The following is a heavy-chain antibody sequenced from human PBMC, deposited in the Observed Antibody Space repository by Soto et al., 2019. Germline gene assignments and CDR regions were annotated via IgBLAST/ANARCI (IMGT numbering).Heavy chain of an antibody. CDR2: INPSGGST. V-gene: IGHV1-46*01. J-gene: IGHJ6*02. CDR3: ARDGYSSSWYELWPYYYYGMDV. D-gene: IGHD6-13*01. CDR1: GYTFTSYY. Sequence: ASVKVSCKASGYTFTSYYMHWVRQAPGQGLEWMGIINPSGGSTSYAQKFQGRVTMTGDTSTSTVYMELSSLRSEDTAVYYCARDGYSSSWYELWPYYYYGMDVWGQGTTVTVSS.